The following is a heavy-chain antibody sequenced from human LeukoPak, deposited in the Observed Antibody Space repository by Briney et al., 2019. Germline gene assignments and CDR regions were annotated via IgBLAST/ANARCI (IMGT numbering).Heavy chain of an antibody. V-gene: IGHV1-18*01. Sequence: ASVKVSCKASGYSFTNYGISWVRQAPGQGLDRMGWISVYNGNTNYAQKLQGRVTMTTDTSTSTAYMELRSLTSDDTAVYYCARADCSSTSCLIDYWGQGTLVTVSS. D-gene: IGHD2-2*01. CDR1: GYSFTNYG. CDR3: ARADCSSTSCLIDY. CDR2: ISVYNGNT. J-gene: IGHJ4*02.